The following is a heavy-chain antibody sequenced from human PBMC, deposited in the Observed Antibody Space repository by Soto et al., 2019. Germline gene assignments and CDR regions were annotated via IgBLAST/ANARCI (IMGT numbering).Heavy chain of an antibody. CDR1: GYTFTKYY. CDR3: ARQLAYCGGDCYTEPIDY. CDR2: INPNTGGT. D-gene: IGHD2-21*02. V-gene: IGHV1-2*06. Sequence: ASVKVSCKASGYTFTKYYVLWVRQAPGQGLEWVGRINPNTGGTNYAQKFQDRVTMTRDTSITTAYMELSRLRSDDTAVYYCARQLAYCGGDCYTEPIDYWGQGTQVTVSS. J-gene: IGHJ4*02.